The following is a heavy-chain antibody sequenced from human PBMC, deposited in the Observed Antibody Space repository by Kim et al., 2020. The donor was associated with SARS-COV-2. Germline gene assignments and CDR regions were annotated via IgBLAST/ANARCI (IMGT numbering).Heavy chain of an antibody. V-gene: IGHV3-49*03. D-gene: IGHD4-17*01. CDR1: GFTFGDYA. Sequence: GRSLRLSCTASGFTFGDYAMSWFRQAPGKGLEWVGFIRSKANGGTTEDAASGKGRFSISRDDSKIIAYLQMKSLKTTDTSVYYCTRVGYGAHDAFDIWGKGTMDTGS. J-gene: IGHJ3*02. CDR3: TRVGYGAHDAFDI. CDR2: IRSKANGGTT.